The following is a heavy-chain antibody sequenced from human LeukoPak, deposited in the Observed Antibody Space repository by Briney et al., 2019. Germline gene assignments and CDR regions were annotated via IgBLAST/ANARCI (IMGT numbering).Heavy chain of an antibody. CDR1: GFTFSDYY. Sequence: GGSLRLSCAASGFTFSDYYMSWIRQAPGEGLEWVSYISSSGSTIYYADSVKGRFTISRDNSKNTLYLQMNSLRAEDTAVYYCARDHPAGWFDPWGQGTLVTVSS. CDR2: ISSSGSTI. D-gene: IGHD1-1*01. V-gene: IGHV3-11*04. CDR3: ARDHPAGWFDP. J-gene: IGHJ5*02.